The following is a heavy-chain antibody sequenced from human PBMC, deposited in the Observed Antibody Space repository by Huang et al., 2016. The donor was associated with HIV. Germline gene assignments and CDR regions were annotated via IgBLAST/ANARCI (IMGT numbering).Heavy chain of an antibody. V-gene: IGHV4-39*01. J-gene: IGHJ4*02. CDR1: GGSISSSRYY. Sequence: QLQLQESGPGLVKPSETMSLTCPVSGGSISSSRYYWGWIRQPPGKGLEWIGSIYYSGGTDYNPALKSRVTISVDTAKNHFSLKLGSVTAADTAVYYCRGDIVVVIAATRYYFDYWGQGTLVTVSS. CDR2: IYYSGGT. D-gene: IGHD2-15*01. CDR3: RGDIVVVIAATRYYFDY.